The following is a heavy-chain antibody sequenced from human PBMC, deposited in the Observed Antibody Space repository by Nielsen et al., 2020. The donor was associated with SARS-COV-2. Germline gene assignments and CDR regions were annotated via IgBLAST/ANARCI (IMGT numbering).Heavy chain of an antibody. J-gene: IGHJ6*02. V-gene: IGHV4-59*12. CDR3: ARTTEVTPRGMDV. CDR2: IYYSGST. Sequence: SETLSLTCTVSGGSISSYYWSWIRQPPGKGLEWIGYIYYSGSTNYNPSLKSRVTLSVDTSKNRFSLQLNSVTPEDTAIYYCARTTEVTPRGMDVWGQGTTVTVSS. D-gene: IGHD4-23*01. CDR1: GGSISSYY.